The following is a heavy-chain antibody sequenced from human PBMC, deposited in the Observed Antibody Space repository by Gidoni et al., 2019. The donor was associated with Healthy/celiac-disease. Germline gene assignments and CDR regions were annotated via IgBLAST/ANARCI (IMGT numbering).Heavy chain of an antibody. J-gene: IGHJ4*02. Sequence: EVQLVESGGGLVKPGGSLRLSCAASGFTFSSYSMNWVRQAPGKGLEWVSSISSSSSYIYYADSVKGRFTISRDNAKNSLYLQMNSLRAEDTAVYYCARESAYDFWSGYLYYFDYWGQGTLVTVSS. CDR3: ARESAYDFWSGYLYYFDY. CDR1: GFTFSSYS. V-gene: IGHV3-21*01. D-gene: IGHD3-3*01. CDR2: ISSSSSYI.